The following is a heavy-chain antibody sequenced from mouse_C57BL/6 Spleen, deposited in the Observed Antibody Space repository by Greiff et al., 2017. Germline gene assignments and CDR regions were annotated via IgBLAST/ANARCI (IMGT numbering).Heavy chain of an antibody. CDR1: GYTFTDYY. D-gene: IGHD2-12*01. V-gene: IGHV1-18*01. Sequence: VQLQQSGPELVKPGASVKISCTASGYTFTDYYMDWVKQSHGKSLEWIGDINPNNGGTIYNQKFKGKATLTVDKSSSTAYMELRSLTSEDTAVYYCSRSYYSQYFAYWGQGTLVTVSA. CDR3: SRSYYSQYFAY. J-gene: IGHJ3*01. CDR2: INPNNGGT.